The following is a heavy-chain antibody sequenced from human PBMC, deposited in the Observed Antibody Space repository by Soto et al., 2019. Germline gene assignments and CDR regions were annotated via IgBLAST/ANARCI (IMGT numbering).Heavy chain of an antibody. V-gene: IGHV3-13*01. CDR1: GFTFSSYD. CDR3: ARDGYYDILTGSLCGMDV. J-gene: IGHJ6*02. D-gene: IGHD3-9*01. CDR2: IGTAGDT. Sequence: GGSLRLSCAASGFTFSSYDMHWVRQATGKGLEWVSAIGTAGDTYYPGSVKGRFTISRENAKNSLYLQMNSLRAGDTAVYYCARDGYYDILTGSLCGMDVWGQGTTVTVSS.